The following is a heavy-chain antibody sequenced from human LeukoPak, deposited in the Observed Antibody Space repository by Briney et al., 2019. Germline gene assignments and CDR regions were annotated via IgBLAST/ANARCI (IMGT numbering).Heavy chain of an antibody. Sequence: PSETLSLFCSVSGDFVINDNSIWSWIRQHPEKGLEWIGHFHPDGTTYYNPSLKSRLTISIDTSKNHFSLEMTSMTAAGTAVYYCTRGADDYKTGSWGQGTLVTVSS. CDR1: GDFVINDNSI. CDR2: FHPDGTT. V-gene: IGHV4-31*02. J-gene: IGHJ1*01. CDR3: TRGADDYKTGS. D-gene: IGHD5-24*01.